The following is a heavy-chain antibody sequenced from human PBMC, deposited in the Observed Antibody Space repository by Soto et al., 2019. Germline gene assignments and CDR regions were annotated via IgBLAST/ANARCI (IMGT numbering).Heavy chain of an antibody. Sequence: QVQLVQSGAEVKKPGASVKVSCKASGYTFIGYYMHWVRQAPGQGLEWMGWINPNSGDTKYAQKFQGWVTLTRDTSITTTYMEMGRLTSDDTALYYCAREAVVGPKGDPFDIWGQGTMVTVSS. D-gene: IGHD6-19*01. J-gene: IGHJ3*02. CDR2: INPNSGDT. CDR3: AREAVVGPKGDPFDI. V-gene: IGHV1-2*04. CDR1: GYTFIGYY.